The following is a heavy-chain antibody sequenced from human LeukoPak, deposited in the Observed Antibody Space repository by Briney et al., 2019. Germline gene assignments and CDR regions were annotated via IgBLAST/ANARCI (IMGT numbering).Heavy chain of an antibody. CDR2: INSDGSTT. CDR3: ARTQNYAFDI. V-gene: IGHV3-74*01. Sequence: PGGSLRLSCAASGFTFSSYWMHWVRQAPGKGLVWVSRINSDGSTTIYADSMKGRFTISRDNAKNTLYLQMNSLRAEDTAVYYCARTQNYAFDIWGQGTMVTVSS. CDR1: GFTFSSYW. J-gene: IGHJ3*02.